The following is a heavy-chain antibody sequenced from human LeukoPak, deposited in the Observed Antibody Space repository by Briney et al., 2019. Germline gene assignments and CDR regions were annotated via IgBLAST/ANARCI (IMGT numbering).Heavy chain of an antibody. J-gene: IGHJ5*02. D-gene: IGHD5-24*01. CDR2: IIPIFVTA. Sequence: SVKVSCKASGGTFSSYAISWVRQAPGQGVEWMGGIIPIFVTANYARKFQGRVTITADESTSTAYMELSSLRSEDTAVYYCASDLERDGYNMPETPWGQGTLVTVSS. CDR3: ASDLERDGYNMPETP. CDR1: GGTFSSYA. V-gene: IGHV1-69*13.